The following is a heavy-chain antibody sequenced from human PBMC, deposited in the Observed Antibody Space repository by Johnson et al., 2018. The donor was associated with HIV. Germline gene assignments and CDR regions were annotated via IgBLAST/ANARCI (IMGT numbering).Heavy chain of an antibody. D-gene: IGHD6-13*01. CDR3: ARDGGVAAAVGGVAFDI. Sequence: QVQLVESGGRVVRRGGSLRLSCAASGFTFDDYGMSWVRQAPGKGLEWVSYISSSGSSIYYADSVKGRFTISRDNAENSLYLQMNSLRAEDTAVYYCARDGGVAAAVGGVAFDIWGQGTLVTVSS. CDR1: GFTFDDYG. CDR2: ISSSGSSI. J-gene: IGHJ3*02. V-gene: IGHV3-11*04.